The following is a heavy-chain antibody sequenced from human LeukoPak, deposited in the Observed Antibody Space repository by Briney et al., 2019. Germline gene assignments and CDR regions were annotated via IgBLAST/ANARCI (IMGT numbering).Heavy chain of an antibody. D-gene: IGHD3-10*01. V-gene: IGHV1-2*06. CDR2: INPNSGGT. CDR3: ARGTMVRGVIWYYYYMDV. CDR1: GYTFTGYY. Sequence: VASVKVSCKASGYTFTGYYMHWVRQAPGQGLEWMGRINPNSGGTNYAQKFQGRVTMTRDTSISTAYMELSGLRSDDTAVYYCARGTMVRGVIWYYYYMDVWGKGTTVTVSS. J-gene: IGHJ6*03.